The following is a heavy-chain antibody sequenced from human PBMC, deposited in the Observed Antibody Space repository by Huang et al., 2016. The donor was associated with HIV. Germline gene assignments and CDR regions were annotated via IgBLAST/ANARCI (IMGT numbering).Heavy chain of an antibody. CDR1: GFTFSSYG. CDR2: IRYDGGIQ. V-gene: IGHV3-30*02. J-gene: IGHJ4*02. CDR3: AKDLDDYGDFHRRGFDS. Sequence: QVQLVESGGGVVQPGGSLRLSCAASGFTFSSYGMHWVRQAPGKGLELLAFIRYDGGIQYYADSVKGRFTISRDNSKNTLYVQMNSLRAEDTAVYYCAKDLDDYGDFHRRGFDSWGQGTLVTVSS. D-gene: IGHD4-17*01.